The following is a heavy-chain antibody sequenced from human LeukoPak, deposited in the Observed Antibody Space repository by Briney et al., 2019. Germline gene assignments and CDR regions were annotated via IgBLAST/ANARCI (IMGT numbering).Heavy chain of an antibody. V-gene: IGHV4-39*01. CDR1: GGSISSGSYY. CDR2: IYYSGST. J-gene: IGHJ5*02. Sequence: SQTLSLTCTVSGGSISSGSYYWSWIRQPPGKGLEWIGSIYYSGSTYYNPSLKSRVTISVDTSKNQFSLKLSSVTAADTAVYYCARNKYYYGSGNYGVPNWFDPWGQGTLVTVSS. D-gene: IGHD3-10*01. CDR3: ARNKYYYGSGNYGVPNWFDP.